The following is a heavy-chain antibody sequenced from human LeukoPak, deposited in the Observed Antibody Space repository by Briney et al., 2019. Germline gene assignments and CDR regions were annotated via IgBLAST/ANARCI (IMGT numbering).Heavy chain of an antibody. J-gene: IGHJ4*02. CDR2: INPNSGGT. V-gene: IGHV1-2*02. Sequence: ASVKVSCKASGYTFTGYYMHWVRQAPGQGLEWMGWINPNSGGTNYAQKFQGRVTITADKSTSTAYMELSSLRSEDTAVYYCARDGVGATIRGVSVWGQGTLVTVSS. CDR1: GYTFTGYY. CDR3: ARDGVGATIRGVSV. D-gene: IGHD1-26*01.